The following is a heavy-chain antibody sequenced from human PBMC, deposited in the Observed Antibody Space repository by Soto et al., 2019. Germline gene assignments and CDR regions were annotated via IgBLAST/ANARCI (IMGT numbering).Heavy chain of an antibody. CDR2: IIPIFGTA. CDR3: ARVRQRWLHSRPAKTQYYFDY. CDR1: GGTFSSYA. Sequence: QVQLVQSGAEVKKPGSSVKVSCKASGGTFSSYAISWVRQAPGQGLEWMGGIIPIFGTANYAQKFQGRVTITADESTSTAYMELSSLRSEDTAVYYCARVRQRWLHSRPAKTQYYFDYWGQGTLVTVSS. J-gene: IGHJ4*02. V-gene: IGHV1-69*01. D-gene: IGHD5-12*01.